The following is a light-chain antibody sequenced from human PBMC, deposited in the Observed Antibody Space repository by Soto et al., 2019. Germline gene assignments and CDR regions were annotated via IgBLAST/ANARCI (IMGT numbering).Light chain of an antibody. Sequence: EIVLTQSPATLSLSPGERATLSCRASQSVSSYLAWYQQKPGQAPRLLIYDASNRATGIPARFSGSGSGTDFTLTSSSREPEDFAVYYCQQRSNWPPTFGPGTKVDIK. J-gene: IGKJ3*01. V-gene: IGKV3-11*01. CDR2: DAS. CDR1: QSVSSY. CDR3: QQRSNWPPT.